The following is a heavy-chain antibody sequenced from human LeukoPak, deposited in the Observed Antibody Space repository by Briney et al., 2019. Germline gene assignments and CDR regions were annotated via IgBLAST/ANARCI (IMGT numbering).Heavy chain of an antibody. D-gene: IGHD3-22*01. CDR2: IRGKGYSDPP. CDR1: GFTFSDSA. Sequence: PGGSLKLSCAASGFTFSDSAIHWVRQASRKGLEWVGRIRGKGYSDPPAYAASVKGRFTISRDDSKSTAYLQMNSLKAEDTAVYYCARVYSSLWAPSFDYWGQGALVTVSS. CDR3: ARVYSSLWAPSFDY. J-gene: IGHJ4*02. V-gene: IGHV3-73*01.